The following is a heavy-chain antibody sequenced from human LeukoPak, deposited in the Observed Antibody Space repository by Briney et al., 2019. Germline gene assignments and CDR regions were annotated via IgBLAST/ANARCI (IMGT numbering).Heavy chain of an antibody. D-gene: IGHD2-15*01. J-gene: IGHJ6*02. V-gene: IGHV3-13*04. CDR1: GXTFSTYD. CDR2: INTAGNT. Sequence: PGGSLRLSCAASGXTFSTYDMHWVRQATGKGLEWVSGINTAGNTYYPGSVKGRFTISREDAKNSFYLQMNSLRAGDTAVYYCARGDCSGGSCSSMDVWGQGTTVTVSS. CDR3: ARGDCSGGSCSSMDV.